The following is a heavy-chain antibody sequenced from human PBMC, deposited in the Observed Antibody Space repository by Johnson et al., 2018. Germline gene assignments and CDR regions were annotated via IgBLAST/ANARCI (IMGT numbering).Heavy chain of an antibody. CDR2: ISGSGGST. Sequence: VQLVESGGGLVQPGGSLRLSCAASGFTFSTYAMSWVRQAPGKGLEWVSAISGSGGSTYYADSVKGRFTISRDNSKNTLYLQMNSLRAEATAGYYCAKADSYWNIYHYYGMDVWGQGTTVTVSS. CDR3: AKADSYWNIYHYYGMDV. J-gene: IGHJ6*02. CDR1: GFTFSTYA. D-gene: IGHD1-1*01. V-gene: IGHV3-23*04.